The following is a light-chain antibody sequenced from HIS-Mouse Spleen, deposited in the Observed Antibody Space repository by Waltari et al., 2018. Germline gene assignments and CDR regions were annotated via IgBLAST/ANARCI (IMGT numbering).Light chain of an antibody. CDR1: SPNIGSNT. Sequence: QSVLTQPPSASGTPGQRVTISFSGSSPNIGSNTGNWYQQLPGTAPKPLIYSNNQRPSGVPDRFSGSKSGTSASLAISGLQSEDEADYYCAAWDDSLNGWVFGGGTKLTVL. V-gene: IGLV1-44*01. J-gene: IGLJ3*02. CDR2: SNN. CDR3: AAWDDSLNGWV.